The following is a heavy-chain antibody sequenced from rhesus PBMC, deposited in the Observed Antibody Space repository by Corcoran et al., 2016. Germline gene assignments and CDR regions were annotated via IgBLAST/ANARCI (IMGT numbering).Heavy chain of an antibody. D-gene: IGHD3-9*01. CDR1: GGSISDSYR. CDR3: ARRMGYGLDS. V-gene: IGHV4S10*01. Sequence: QVQLQESGPGVVKPSETLSLTCAVSGGSISDSYRWSWIRQPPGKGLEWIGYIYGSSTRTNYNPSLKSRVTISKDTSKNQFSLKLSSVTAADTAVYYCARRMGYGLDSWGQGVVVTISS. CDR2: IYGSSTRT. J-gene: IGHJ6*01.